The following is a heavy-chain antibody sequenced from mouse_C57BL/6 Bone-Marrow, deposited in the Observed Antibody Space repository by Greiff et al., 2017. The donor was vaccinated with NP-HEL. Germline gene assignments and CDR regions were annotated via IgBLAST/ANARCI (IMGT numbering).Heavy chain of an antibody. CDR3: TTSGSYY. CDR2: IDPENGDT. V-gene: IGHV14-4*01. J-gene: IGHJ2*01. Sequence: EVQLQQSGAELVRPGASVKLSCTASGFNIKDDYMHWVKQRPEQGLEWIGWIDPENGDTEYASKFQGKATITADTSSNTAYLQLSSLTSEDTAVYYCTTSGSYYWGQGTTLIVSS. D-gene: IGHD1-3*01. CDR1: GFNIKDDY.